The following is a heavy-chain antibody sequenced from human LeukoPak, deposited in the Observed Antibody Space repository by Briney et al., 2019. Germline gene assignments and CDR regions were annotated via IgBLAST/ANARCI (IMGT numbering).Heavy chain of an antibody. V-gene: IGHV3-30*18. CDR2: ISCDGSNK. J-gene: IGHJ4*02. CDR3: AKDFSLGSIDY. CDR1: GFTFSSYG. Sequence: PGGSLRLSCAASGFTFSSYGMHWVRQAPGKGLEWVAVISCDGSNKYYADSVKGRFTISRDNSKNTLYLQMNSLRAEDTAVYYCAKDFSLGSIDYWGQGTLVTVSS. D-gene: IGHD2-15*01.